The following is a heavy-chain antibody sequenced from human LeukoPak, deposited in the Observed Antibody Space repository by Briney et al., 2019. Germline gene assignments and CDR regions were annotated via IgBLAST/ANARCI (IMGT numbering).Heavy chain of an antibody. Sequence: SQTLSLTCALCGHIVSSNSAEWNWNRQSPSRGLEWLGRTYDRSTLYNDYTVSVKSRIIINPDTSKNQFSLQLNSVTPEDTAVYYCAGGTGVFDYWGQGTLVTVSS. V-gene: IGHV6-1*01. CDR3: AGGTGVFDY. CDR2: TYDRSTLYN. CDR1: GHIVSSNSAE. J-gene: IGHJ4*02. D-gene: IGHD7-27*01.